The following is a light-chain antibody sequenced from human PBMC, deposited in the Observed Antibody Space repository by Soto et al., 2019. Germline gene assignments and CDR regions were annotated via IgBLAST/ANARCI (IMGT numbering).Light chain of an antibody. Sequence: QSVLTQPPSASGTPGQRVTISCSGSSSNIGRNYVYWYQQFPGTAPKLLIYRNNQRPSGVPDRFSGSESGTSAFLAISGLRCEDEADYYCATWDDSLSGWVFGGGTKLTVL. V-gene: IGLV1-47*01. CDR2: RNN. J-gene: IGLJ3*02. CDR1: SSNIGRNY. CDR3: ATWDDSLSGWV.